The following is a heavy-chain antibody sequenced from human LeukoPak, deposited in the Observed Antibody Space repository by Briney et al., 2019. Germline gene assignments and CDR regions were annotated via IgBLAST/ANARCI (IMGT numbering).Heavy chain of an antibody. CDR3: ARDSYYDILTGYRSAGNFDY. V-gene: IGHV1-8*01. CDR1: GYTFTSYD. J-gene: IGHJ4*02. CDR2: MNPNSGNT. Sequence: ASVKVSCKASGYTFTSYDINWVRQATGQGLEWMGWMNPNSGNTGYAQKFQGRVTMTRDMSTSTVYMELSSLRSEDTAVYYCARDSYYDILTGYRSAGNFDYWGQGTLVTVSS. D-gene: IGHD3-9*01.